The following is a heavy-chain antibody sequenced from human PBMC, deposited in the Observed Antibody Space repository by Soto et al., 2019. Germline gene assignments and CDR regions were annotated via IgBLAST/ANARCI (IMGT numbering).Heavy chain of an antibody. CDR3: AAALYPKRYSGSYQYYYYGMDV. CDR1: GFTFTSSA. Sequence: GASVKVSCKASGFTFTSSAVQWVRQARGQRLEWIGWIVVGSGNTNYAQKFQERVTITRDMSTSTAYMELSSLRSEDTAVYYCAAALYPKRYSGSYQYYYYGMDVWGQGTTVTVSS. V-gene: IGHV1-58*01. D-gene: IGHD1-26*01. J-gene: IGHJ6*02. CDR2: IVVGSGNT.